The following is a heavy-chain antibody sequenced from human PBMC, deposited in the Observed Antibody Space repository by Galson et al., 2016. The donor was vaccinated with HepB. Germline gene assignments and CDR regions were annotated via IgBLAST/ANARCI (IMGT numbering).Heavy chain of an antibody. J-gene: IGHJ6*02. V-gene: IGHV3-9*01. CDR2: ISWNSGTI. CDR3: AKDMGDCINTRCYQAGMDV. D-gene: IGHD2-2*01. Sequence: SLRLSCAASGFTFGDYAMQWVRQAPGKGLEWVSGISWNSGTIAYADSVRGRFTISRDNAKSSLYLQMSSLKPEDTAMYYCAKDMGDCINTRCYQAGMDVWGQGTTVTVSS. CDR1: GFTFGDYA.